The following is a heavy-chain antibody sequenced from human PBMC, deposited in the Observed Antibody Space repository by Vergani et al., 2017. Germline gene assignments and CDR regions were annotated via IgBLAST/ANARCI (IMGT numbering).Heavy chain of an antibody. CDR2: IKQDGSEK. J-gene: IGHJ4*02. V-gene: IGHV3-7*03. CDR1: GFTFSSYW. CDR3: ARSAAAGYFDY. Sequence: EVQLVESGGGLVQPGGSLRLSCAASGFTFSSYWMSWVRQAPGKGLEWVANIKQDGSEKYYVDSVKGRVTISRDNAKNSLYLQMNSLRAEDTAVYYCARSAAAGYFDYWGQGTLVTVSS. D-gene: IGHD6-13*01.